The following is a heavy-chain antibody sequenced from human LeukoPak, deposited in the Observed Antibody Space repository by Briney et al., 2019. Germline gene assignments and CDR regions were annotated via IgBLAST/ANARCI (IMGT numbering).Heavy chain of an antibody. J-gene: IGHJ6*03. Sequence: ASVKVSCKASGYTFTSYAMNWVRQAPGQGLEWMGWINTNTGNPTYAQGFTGRFAFSLDTSVTTAYLQISSLKAEDTAVYYCSRGDSGWYSYYYDYYTDVWGKGTTVTVSS. D-gene: IGHD6-13*01. CDR3: SRGDSGWYSYYYDYYTDV. CDR2: INTNTGNP. V-gene: IGHV7-4-1*02. CDR1: GYTFTSYA.